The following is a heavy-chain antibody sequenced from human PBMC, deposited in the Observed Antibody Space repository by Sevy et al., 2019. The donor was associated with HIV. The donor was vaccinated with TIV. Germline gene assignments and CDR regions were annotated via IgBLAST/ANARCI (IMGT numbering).Heavy chain of an antibody. CDR3: ARVTRYDFWSGYYVEYYFDY. D-gene: IGHD3-3*01. CDR2: IIPIFGTA. CDR1: GGTFSSYA. V-gene: IGHV1-69*13. J-gene: IGHJ4*02. Sequence: ASVKVSCKASGGTFSSYAISWVRQAPGQGLEWMGGIIPIFGTANYAQKFQGRVTITADESTSTAYMELSSLRSEDTAGYYCARVTRYDFWSGYYVEYYFDYWGQGTLVTVSS.